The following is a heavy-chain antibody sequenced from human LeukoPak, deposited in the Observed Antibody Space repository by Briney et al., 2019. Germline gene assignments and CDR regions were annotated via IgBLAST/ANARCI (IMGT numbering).Heavy chain of an antibody. CDR2: INHSGST. J-gene: IGHJ4*02. V-gene: IGHV4-34*01. CDR1: GGSFSGYY. CDR3: ARGRGADYGGNSGYFDY. D-gene: IGHD4-23*01. Sequence: PSETLSLTCAVYGGSFSGYYWSWIRQPPGKGLEWIGEINHSGSTNYNPSLKSRVTISVDTSKNQFSLKLSSVTAADTAVYYCARGRGADYGGNSGYFDYWGQGTLVTVSS.